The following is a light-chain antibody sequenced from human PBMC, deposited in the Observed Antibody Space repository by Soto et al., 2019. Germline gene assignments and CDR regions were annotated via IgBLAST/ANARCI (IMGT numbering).Light chain of an antibody. CDR3: QQYNSYQWT. CDR1: QSISSW. J-gene: IGKJ1*01. CDR2: DAS. V-gene: IGKV1-5*01. Sequence: DIQMTQSPSTLSASVGDRVTITCRASQSISSWLAWYQQKPGKAPKLLIYDASSLEGGVPSRFSGSGSGTEITLTSSSLQPDDFATYYYQQYNSYQWTFGQGTKVYIK.